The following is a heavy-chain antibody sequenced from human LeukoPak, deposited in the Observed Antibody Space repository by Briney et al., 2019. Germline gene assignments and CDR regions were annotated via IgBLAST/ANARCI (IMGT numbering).Heavy chain of an antibody. CDR2: ISSTSTYI. Sequence: GGSLRLSCAASEFTFSSYTINWDRQAPGKGLEWVSSISSTSTYISYADSVKGRFTISRDNAKNSLYLQMNSLRAEDTAVYYCARGGGNFDYWGQGTLVTVSS. CDR1: EFTFSSYT. J-gene: IGHJ4*02. D-gene: IGHD2-15*01. V-gene: IGHV3-21*01. CDR3: ARGGGNFDY.